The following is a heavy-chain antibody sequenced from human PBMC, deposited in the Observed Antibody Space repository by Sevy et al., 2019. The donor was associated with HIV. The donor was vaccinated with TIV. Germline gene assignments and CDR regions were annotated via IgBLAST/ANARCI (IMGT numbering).Heavy chain of an antibody. CDR3: ARGQWEHPF. Sequence: SETLSLTCAVYGGSLSGYYWSWIRQPPGKGLEWIGEIMPSGITNYNPSLKSRVSISIDTSKNQFSLKANSVTAADTAIYYCARGQWEHPFWGQGTQVTVSS. J-gene: IGHJ4*02. CDR2: IMPSGIT. D-gene: IGHD1-26*01. V-gene: IGHV4-34*01. CDR1: GGSLSGYY.